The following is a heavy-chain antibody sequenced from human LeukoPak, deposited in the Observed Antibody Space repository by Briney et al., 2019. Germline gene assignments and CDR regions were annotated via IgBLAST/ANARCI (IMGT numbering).Heavy chain of an antibody. Sequence: SETLPLTCTVSGGSISSYYWSWIRQPPGKGLEWIGYIYYSGSTNYNPSLKSRVTISVDTSKNQFSLKLSSVTAADTAVYYCARDRMYDFWSGYSHDAFDIWGQGTMVTVSS. CDR1: GGSISSYY. CDR3: ARDRMYDFWSGYSHDAFDI. J-gene: IGHJ3*02. CDR2: IYYSGST. V-gene: IGHV4-59*01. D-gene: IGHD3-3*01.